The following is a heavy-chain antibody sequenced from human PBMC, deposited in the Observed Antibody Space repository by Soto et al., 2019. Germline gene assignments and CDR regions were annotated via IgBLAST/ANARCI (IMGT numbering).Heavy chain of an antibody. CDR1: GFTFSSYG. J-gene: IGHJ4*02. CDR2: ISYEGNNK. CDR3: AKVIKYSSSPPDY. D-gene: IGHD6-6*01. Sequence: QVQLVESGGGVVQPGRSLRLSCAASGFTFSSYGMHWVRQAPGQGLEWVAVISYEGNNKYYADSVKGRFTISRDNSKNPLYRKRDSLRAGDTALYYCAKVIKYSSSPPDYWGQGTLVTVSS. V-gene: IGHV3-30*18.